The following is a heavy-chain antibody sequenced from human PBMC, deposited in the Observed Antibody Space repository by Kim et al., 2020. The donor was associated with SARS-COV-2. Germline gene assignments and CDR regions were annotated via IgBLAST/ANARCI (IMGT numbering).Heavy chain of an antibody. Sequence: SGKGRFTSARENAKNSLYLQMNSLRAGDTAVYYCARGVAVAGTSDGMDVWGQGTTVTVSS. CDR3: ARGVAVAGTSDGMDV. V-gene: IGHV3-13*01. J-gene: IGHJ6*02. D-gene: IGHD6-19*01.